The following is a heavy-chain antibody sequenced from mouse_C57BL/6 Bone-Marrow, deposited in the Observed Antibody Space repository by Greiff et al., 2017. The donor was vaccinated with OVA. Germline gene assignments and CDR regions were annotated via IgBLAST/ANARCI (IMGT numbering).Heavy chain of an antibody. CDR3: AREDYYGSTHYFDY. CDR2: IFPGSGST. J-gene: IGHJ2*01. Sequence: QVQLKQSGPELVKPGASVKISCKASGYTFTDYYINWVKQRPGQGLEWIGWIFPGSGSTYYNEKFKGKATLTVDKSSSTAYMLLSSLTSEDSAVYFCAREDYYGSTHYFDYWGQGTTLTVSS. CDR1: GYTFTDYY. D-gene: IGHD1-1*01. V-gene: IGHV1-75*01.